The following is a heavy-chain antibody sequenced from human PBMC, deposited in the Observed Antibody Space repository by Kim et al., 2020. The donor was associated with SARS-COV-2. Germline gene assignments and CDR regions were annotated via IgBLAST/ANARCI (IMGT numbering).Heavy chain of an antibody. CDR1: GGSVNTYA. D-gene: IGHD6-6*01. CDR3: AKRITVRPGYYYYGLDV. J-gene: IGHJ6*02. Sequence: SVKVSCKTSGGSVNTYAISWVRQAPGQSLEWMGGIIPIYGTPNYAQNFQGRLTFSADESTNTAYMELSSLRSDDTAVYYCAKRITVRPGYYYYGLDVWGQGTTVIVSS. CDR2: IIPIYGTP. V-gene: IGHV1-69*13.